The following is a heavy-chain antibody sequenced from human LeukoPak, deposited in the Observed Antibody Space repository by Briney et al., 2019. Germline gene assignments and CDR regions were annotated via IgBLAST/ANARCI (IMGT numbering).Heavy chain of an antibody. CDR1: GFTFTNYW. CDR2: IEDERSEK. V-gene: IGHV3-7*01. CDR3: ARDGVPSGSYDSHVDY. D-gene: IGHD3-10*01. J-gene: IGHJ4*02. Sequence: PGGSLRLSCAASGFTFTNYWMNWVRQAPGKGLEWVANIEDERSEKYYVDSVKGRFSISRDNAKNSLYLQMNSLRAEDTAVYYCARDGVPSGSYDSHVDYWGQGTLVTVSS.